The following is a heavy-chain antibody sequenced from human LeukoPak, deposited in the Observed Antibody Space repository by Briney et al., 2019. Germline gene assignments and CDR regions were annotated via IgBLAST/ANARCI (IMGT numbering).Heavy chain of an antibody. J-gene: IGHJ4*02. D-gene: IGHD2-15*01. CDR3: ARGPGCSGGSCYLDLDY. CDR1: GGPFSGYY. CDR2: INHSGST. V-gene: IGHV4-34*01. Sequence: SETLSLTCAVYGGPFSGYYWSWIRQPPGKGLEWMGEINHSGSTNYNPSLKSRVTISVDTSKNQFSLKLSSVTAADTAVYYCARGPGCSGGSCYLDLDYWGQGTLVTVSS.